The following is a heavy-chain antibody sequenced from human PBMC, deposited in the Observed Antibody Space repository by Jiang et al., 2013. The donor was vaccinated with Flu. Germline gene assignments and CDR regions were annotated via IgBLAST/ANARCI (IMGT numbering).Heavy chain of an antibody. Sequence: SGAEVKKPGSSVKVSCKASGGTFSSYTISWVRQAPGQGLEWMGRIIPILGIANYAQKFQGRVTITADKSTSTAYMELSSLRSEDTAVYYCARGITMIAGLDYWGQGTLVTVSS. J-gene: IGHJ4*02. CDR3: ARGITMIAGLDY. CDR1: GGTFSSYT. D-gene: IGHD3-22*01. V-gene: IGHV1-69*04. CDR2: IIPILGIA.